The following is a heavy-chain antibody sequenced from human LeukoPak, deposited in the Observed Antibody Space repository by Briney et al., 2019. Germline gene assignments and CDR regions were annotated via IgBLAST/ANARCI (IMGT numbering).Heavy chain of an antibody. J-gene: IGHJ5*02. V-gene: IGHV3-23*01. CDR2: ISGSGGST. CDR3: AKARSGYSSSWYTGWFDP. D-gene: IGHD6-13*01. CDR1: GFTFSSYG. Sequence: GGSLRLSCAASGFTFSSYGMSWVRQAPGKGLEWVSAISGSGGSTYYADSVKGRFTTSRDNSKNTLYLQMNSLRAEDTAVYYCAKARSGYSSSWYTGWFDPWGQGTLVTVSS.